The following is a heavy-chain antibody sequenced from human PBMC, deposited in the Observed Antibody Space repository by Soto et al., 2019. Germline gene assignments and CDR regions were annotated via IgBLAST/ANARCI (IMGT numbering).Heavy chain of an antibody. V-gene: IGHV3-21*01. CDR1: GFTFSSYS. D-gene: IGHD3-10*01. Sequence: EVQLVESGGGLVKPGGSLRLSCAASGFTFSSYSMNWVRQAPGKGLEWVSSIRSSSSYIYYADSVKGRFTISRDNAKNSLYLQMNSLRAEDTAVYYCARQIWFGELAPTGYYYYGMDVWGQGTTVTVSS. J-gene: IGHJ6*02. CDR3: ARQIWFGELAPTGYYYYGMDV. CDR2: IRSSSSYI.